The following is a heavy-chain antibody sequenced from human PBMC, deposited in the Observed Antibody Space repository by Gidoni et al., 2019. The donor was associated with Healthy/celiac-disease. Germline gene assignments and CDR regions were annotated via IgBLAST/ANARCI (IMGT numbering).Heavy chain of an antibody. D-gene: IGHD3-10*01. Sequence: QVQLQQWGAGLLMPSETLSLTFAVYGGSFSGYYWSWILQPPGKGLEWIGEINHSGSTNYNPSLKSRVTISVDTSKNQFSLKLSSVTAADTAVYYCARGRVVRGVIIRHGIESWFDPWGQGTLVTVSS. V-gene: IGHV4-34*01. J-gene: IGHJ5*02. CDR1: GGSFSGYY. CDR2: INHSGST. CDR3: ARGRVVRGVIIRHGIESWFDP.